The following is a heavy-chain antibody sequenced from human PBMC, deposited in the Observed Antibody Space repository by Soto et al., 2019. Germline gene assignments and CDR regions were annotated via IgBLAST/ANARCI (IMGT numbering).Heavy chain of an antibody. CDR2: ISSSGGTT. V-gene: IGHV3-48*03. CDR1: GITFSNYE. J-gene: IGHJ6*02. CDR3: ARYCSGGTCNDGNMYV. D-gene: IGHD2-15*01. Sequence: EVQLVESGGGLVQPGGSLRLSCAASGITFSNYEMNWVRQAPGKGLEWVSYISSSGGTTYYAGSVKGRFTISRDNAKSSLYLQMNSLRAEDTAVYYCARYCSGGTCNDGNMYVWGQGTTVTVSS.